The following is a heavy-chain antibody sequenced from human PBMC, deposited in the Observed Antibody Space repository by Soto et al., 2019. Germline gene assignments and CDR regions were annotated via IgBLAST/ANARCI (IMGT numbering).Heavy chain of an antibody. V-gene: IGHV1-46*01. Sequence: ASVKVSCKASGGTFSSSGFSWVRQAPGQGLEWMGIINPSGGSTSYAQKFQGRVTMTRDTSTSTVYMELSSLRSEDTAVYYCARGLKRTYDSSGYHAPPGAFDIWGQGTMVTVSS. CDR3: ARGLKRTYDSSGYHAPPGAFDI. D-gene: IGHD3-22*01. CDR1: GGTFSSSG. CDR2: INPSGGST. J-gene: IGHJ3*02.